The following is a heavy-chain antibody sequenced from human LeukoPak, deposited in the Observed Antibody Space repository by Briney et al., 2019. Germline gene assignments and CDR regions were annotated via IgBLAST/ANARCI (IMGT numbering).Heavy chain of an antibody. CDR2: IRYTGST. CDR3: ARVEEGYGSGRRENYYYYYMDV. Sequence: PSETLSLTCTVSGGSISSSSYYWGWIRQPPGKGLEWIGYIRYTGSTNYHPSLKSRVTISVDASKNQHSLKLSSVTAADTAVYYCARVEEGYGSGRRENYYYYYMDVWGKGTTVTISS. J-gene: IGHJ6*03. D-gene: IGHD3-10*01. CDR1: GGSISSSSYY. V-gene: IGHV4-61*05.